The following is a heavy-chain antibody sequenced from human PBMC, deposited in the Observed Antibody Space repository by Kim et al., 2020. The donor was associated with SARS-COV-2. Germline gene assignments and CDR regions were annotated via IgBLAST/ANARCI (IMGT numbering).Heavy chain of an antibody. J-gene: IGHJ4*02. D-gene: IGHD3-9*01. CDR3: VTVAHENDWEPDF. Sequence: GGSLRLSCSVSGFTLSFYSMHWVRQAPGKGLEYILGISNNGDRIYKADSVKGRFTISRDNSKNMLFLQMSTLRTEDTAVYYCVTVAHENDWEPDFWGPG. CDR2: ISNNGDRI. CDR1: GFTLSFYS. V-gene: IGHV3-64D*09.